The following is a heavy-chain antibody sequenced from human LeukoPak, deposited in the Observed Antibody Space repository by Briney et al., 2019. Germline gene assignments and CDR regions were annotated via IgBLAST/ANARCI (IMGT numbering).Heavy chain of an antibody. CDR3: ARVAHRETHAFDI. J-gene: IGHJ3*02. V-gene: IGHV4-61*02. CDR2: IYTSGST. Sequence: SETLSLTCTVSGGSISSSSYYWGWIRQPAGKGLEWIGRIYTSGSTNYNPSLKSRVTMSVDTSKNQFSLKLSSVTAADTAVYYCARVAHRETHAFDIWGQGTMVTVSS. CDR1: GGSISSSSYY.